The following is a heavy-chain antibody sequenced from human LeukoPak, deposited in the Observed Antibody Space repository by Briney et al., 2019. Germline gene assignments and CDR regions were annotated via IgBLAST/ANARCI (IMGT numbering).Heavy chain of an antibody. CDR3: TTYGSGRKFDY. Sequence: GGSHRLSCAASGFSFSDAWMSWVRQIPGKGLEWVGRIESKTDGGTTDYAAPVKGRFTISRDDSTNTLYLQTNSLKSEDTAVYYCTTYGSGRKFDYWGQGILVTVSS. J-gene: IGHJ4*02. CDR1: GFSFSDAW. CDR2: IESKTDGGTT. D-gene: IGHD3-10*01. V-gene: IGHV3-15*04.